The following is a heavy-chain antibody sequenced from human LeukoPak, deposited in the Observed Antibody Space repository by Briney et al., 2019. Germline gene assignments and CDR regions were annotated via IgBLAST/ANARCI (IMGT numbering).Heavy chain of an antibody. V-gene: IGHV4-34*01. CDR1: GGSFSGYY. Sequence: PSETLSLTCTVYGGSFSGYYWSWIRQPPGKGLEWIGEINHSGSTNYNPSLKSRVTISVDTSKNQFSLKLSSVTAADTAVYYCARNLRSGYGYGSKTSPLGYWGQGTLVTVSS. CDR3: ARNLRSGYGYGSKTSPLGY. D-gene: IGHD5-18*01. J-gene: IGHJ4*02. CDR2: INHSGST.